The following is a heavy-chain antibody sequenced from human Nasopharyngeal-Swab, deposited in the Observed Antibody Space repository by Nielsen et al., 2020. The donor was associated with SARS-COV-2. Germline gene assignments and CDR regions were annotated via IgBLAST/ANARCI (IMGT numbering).Heavy chain of an antibody. CDR3: AKGLEMATADY. Sequence: GGSLRLSCAASGFTFSSYGMHWARQAPGKGLEWVAVISYDGSNKYYADSVKGRFTISRDNSKNTLYLQMNSLRAEDTAVYYCAKGLEMATADYWGQGTLVTVSS. CDR1: GFTFSSYG. CDR2: ISYDGSNK. J-gene: IGHJ4*02. D-gene: IGHD5-24*01. V-gene: IGHV3-30*18.